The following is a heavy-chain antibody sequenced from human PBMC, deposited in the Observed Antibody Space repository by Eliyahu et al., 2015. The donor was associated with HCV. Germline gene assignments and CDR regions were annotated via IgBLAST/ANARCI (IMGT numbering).Heavy chain of an antibody. Sequence: EVQLVESGGGLVQPGGSLRLSCAASGFXXSSNYMSWVRQAPGKGLEWVSVIYSGGSTYYADSVKGRFTISRDNSKNTLYLQMNSLRAEDTAVYYCARDRRGGNSAGAFDIWGQGTMVTVSS. V-gene: IGHV3-66*02. CDR3: ARDRRGGNSAGAFDI. CDR2: IYSGGST. D-gene: IGHD4-23*01. CDR1: GFXXSSNY. J-gene: IGHJ3*02.